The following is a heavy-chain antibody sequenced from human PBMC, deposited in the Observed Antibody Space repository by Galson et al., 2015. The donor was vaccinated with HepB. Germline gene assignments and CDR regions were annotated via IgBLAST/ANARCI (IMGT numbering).Heavy chain of an antibody. J-gene: IGHJ4*02. CDR2: INHSGST. V-gene: IGHV4-34*01. D-gene: IGHD6-13*01. CDR1: GGSFSGYY. CDR3: ARVLAVGSSWYYFDS. Sequence: SETLSLTCAVYGGSFSGYYWSWIRQPPGKGLEWIGEINHSGSTNYNPSLKSRVTISLDTSKSQFSLKLSSVTAADTAVYYCARVLAVGSSWYYFDSWGQGTLVTVSS.